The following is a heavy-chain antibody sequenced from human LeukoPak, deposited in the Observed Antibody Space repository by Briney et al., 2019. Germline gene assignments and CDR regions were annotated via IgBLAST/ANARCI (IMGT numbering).Heavy chain of an antibody. V-gene: IGHV4-59*08. J-gene: IGHJ3*02. CDR3: ARHRSGAFDI. CDR2: IYYSGST. CDR1: GGSISGYY. D-gene: IGHD3-3*01. Sequence: SETLSLTCTVSGGSISGYYWSWIRQPPGKGLEWIGYIYYSGSTNYNPSLKSRVTISVDTSKNQFSLKLSSVTAADTAVYYCARHRSGAFDIWGQGTMVTVSS.